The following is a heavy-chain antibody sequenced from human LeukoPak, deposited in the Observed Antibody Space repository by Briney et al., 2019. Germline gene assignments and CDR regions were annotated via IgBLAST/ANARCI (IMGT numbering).Heavy chain of an antibody. V-gene: IGHV3-20*04. CDR3: AEGAMADYYYYYMDV. D-gene: IGHD1-26*01. J-gene: IGHJ6*03. Sequence: GGSLRLSCAASGFTFDDYGMSWVRQAPGKGLEWVSGINWNGGSTGYADSVKGRFTISRDNAKNSLYLQMNSLRAEDTALYYCAEGAMADYYYYYMDVWGKGTTVTVSS. CDR2: INWNGGST. CDR1: GFTFDDYG.